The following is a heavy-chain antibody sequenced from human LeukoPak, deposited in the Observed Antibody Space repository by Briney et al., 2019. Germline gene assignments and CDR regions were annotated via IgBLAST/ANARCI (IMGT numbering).Heavy chain of an antibody. Sequence: SETLSLTCTVSGGSISSYYWSWIRQPAGKRLEWIRRISSSGSSNYNPSLKSRVTMSVDSSKNQFSLILISVTAADTAVYYCARDLDWNYADYWGQGTLVTISS. D-gene: IGHD1-7*01. CDR3: ARDLDWNYADY. V-gene: IGHV4-4*07. CDR2: ISSSGSS. CDR1: GGSISSYY. J-gene: IGHJ4*02.